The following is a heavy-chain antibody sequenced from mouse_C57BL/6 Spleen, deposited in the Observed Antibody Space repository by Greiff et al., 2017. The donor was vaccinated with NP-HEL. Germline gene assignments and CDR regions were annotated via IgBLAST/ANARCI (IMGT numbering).Heavy chain of an antibody. CDR1: GFNIKDDY. Sequence: EVQLQQSGAELVRPGASVKLSCTASGFNIKDDYMHWVKQRPEQGLEWIGWIDPENGATEYASKFQGKATITADTSSNTAYLQLSSLTSEDTAVYYCTTNFFAYWGQGTLVTVSA. CDR3: TTNFFAY. CDR2: IDPENGAT. V-gene: IGHV14-4*01. J-gene: IGHJ3*01. D-gene: IGHD1-3*01.